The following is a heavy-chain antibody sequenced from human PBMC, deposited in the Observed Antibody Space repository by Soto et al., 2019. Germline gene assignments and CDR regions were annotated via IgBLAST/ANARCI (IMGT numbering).Heavy chain of an antibody. J-gene: IGHJ6*02. Sequence: ASVKVSCKASGYTFTSYGISWVRQAPGQGLEWMGWISAYNGNTNYAQKLQGRVTMTTDTSTSTAYMELRSLRSDDTAVYYCARERIRYYGSGQTYYYYYYGMDVRGQGTTVTVSS. D-gene: IGHD3-10*01. CDR2: ISAYNGNT. CDR1: GYTFTSYG. V-gene: IGHV1-18*01. CDR3: ARERIRYYGSGQTYYYYYYGMDV.